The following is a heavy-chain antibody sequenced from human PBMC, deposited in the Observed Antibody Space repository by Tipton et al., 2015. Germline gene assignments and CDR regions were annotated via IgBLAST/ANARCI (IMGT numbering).Heavy chain of an antibody. CDR3: ARRSLVGDTGLDS. J-gene: IGHJ4*02. V-gene: IGHV4-39*07. D-gene: IGHD1-26*01. CDR1: GGSTSTSTNY. CDR2: IYHSGDT. Sequence: LRLSCTVSGGSTSTSTNYWGWIRQPPGKGLEWIGQIYHSGDTKYNPSLTSRVTMSVDKSNNQFSLKLTSVTAADTAVYFCARRSLVGDTGLDSWGQGILVTVSS.